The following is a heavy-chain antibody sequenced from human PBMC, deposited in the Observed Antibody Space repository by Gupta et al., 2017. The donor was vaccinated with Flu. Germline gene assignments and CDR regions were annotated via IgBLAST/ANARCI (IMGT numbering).Heavy chain of an antibody. D-gene: IGHD1-1*01. J-gene: IGHJ4*02. CDR2: IKSKANGGTT. V-gene: IGHV3-49*03. Sequence: VNLVESGGGVVEPGRSVSLSCTTSGFTFGDYGMSWFRQAPGKGVEWVGFIKSKANGGTTEYAASVKGRFTISGDDSTSVAYLQMNNLKTEDTAVYYCASGNGGYWGQGTLVTVSS. CDR3: ASGNGGY. CDR1: GFTFGDYG.